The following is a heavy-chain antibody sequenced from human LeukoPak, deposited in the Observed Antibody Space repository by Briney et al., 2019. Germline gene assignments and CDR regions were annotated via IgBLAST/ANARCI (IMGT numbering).Heavy chain of an antibody. V-gene: IGHV3-23*01. CDR3: AKSAERGYDYFDY. J-gene: IGHJ4*02. Sequence: GGSLRLSCAASGFTFSSNWMTWVRQAPGKGLEWVSAISGSGGSTYYADSVKGRFTISRDNSKNTLYLQMNSLRAEDTAVYYCAKSAERGYDYFDYWGQGTLVTVSS. CDR1: GFTFSSNW. D-gene: IGHD5-12*01. CDR2: ISGSGGST.